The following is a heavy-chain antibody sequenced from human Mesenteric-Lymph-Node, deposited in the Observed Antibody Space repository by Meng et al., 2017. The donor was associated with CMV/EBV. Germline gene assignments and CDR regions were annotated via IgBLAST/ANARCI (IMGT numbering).Heavy chain of an antibody. V-gene: IGHV3-30*04. CDR1: GFTFSSYA. J-gene: IGHJ4*02. D-gene: IGHD1-26*01. Sequence: GESLKISCAASGFTFSSYAMHWVRQAPGKGLEWVAVISYDGSNKYYADSVKGRFTISRDNSKNTLYLQMNSLRAEDTAVYYCARGEDLLGYFDYWGQGALVTVSS. CDR3: ARGEDLLGYFDY. CDR2: ISYDGSNK.